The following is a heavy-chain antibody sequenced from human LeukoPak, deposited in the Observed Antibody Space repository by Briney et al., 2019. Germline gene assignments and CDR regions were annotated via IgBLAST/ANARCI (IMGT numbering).Heavy chain of an antibody. CDR2: IYTSGST. D-gene: IGHD3-22*01. CDR1: GASISTTSYY. CDR3: ARDFPGSVVITTGYNWFDP. Sequence: SETLSLTCTVSGASISTTSYYWSWIRRPAGKGLEWIGRIYTSGSTNYNPSLKSRVTMSVDTSKNQFSLKLSSVTAADTAVYYCARDFPGSVVITTGYNWFDPWGQGTLVTVSS. J-gene: IGHJ5*02. V-gene: IGHV4-61*02.